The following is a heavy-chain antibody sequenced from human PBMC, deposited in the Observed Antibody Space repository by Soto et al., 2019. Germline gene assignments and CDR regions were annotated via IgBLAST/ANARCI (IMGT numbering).Heavy chain of an antibody. D-gene: IGHD2-15*01. Sequence: EVQLVESGGRLVQPGKSLRLSCAASGFTFDDYAMHWVGQGPGKGLEWVSGISANGGSIRYGDSVKGRFTISRDNAKNSLFLQMNSLSAEDTALYSCAKSGEPGVVAATSFDYWGQGTLVTVAS. CDR2: ISANGGSI. J-gene: IGHJ4*02. CDR1: GFTFDDYA. V-gene: IGHV3-9*01. CDR3: AKSGEPGVVAATSFDY.